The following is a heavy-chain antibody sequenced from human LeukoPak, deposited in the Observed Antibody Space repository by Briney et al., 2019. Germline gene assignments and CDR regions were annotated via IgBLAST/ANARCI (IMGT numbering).Heavy chain of an antibody. D-gene: IGHD2-2*01. CDR2: IYTSGST. J-gene: IGHJ5*02. CDR1: GGSISSGTSY. CDR3: ARRFVVVPSARREYNWFDP. Sequence: SETLSLTCTVPGGSISSGTSYWSWIRHPAGKGLEWIGRIYTSGSTNYNTSLKSRVTISVDTSKNQFSLKLTSVTAADTAVYYCARRFVVVPSARREYNWFDPWGQGILVTVSS. V-gene: IGHV4-61*02.